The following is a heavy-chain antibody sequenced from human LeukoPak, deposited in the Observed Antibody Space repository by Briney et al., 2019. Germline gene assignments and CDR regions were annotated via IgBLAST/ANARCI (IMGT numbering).Heavy chain of an antibody. V-gene: IGHV4-39*01. Sequence: PSETLSLTCTVSGGSISSSSYYWGWIRQPPGKGLEWIGSIYYSGSTYYNPSLKSRVTISVDTSKNQFSLKLSSVTAADTAVYYCAAGGYSSNQVFDYWGQGTLVTVSS. J-gene: IGHJ4*02. CDR2: IYYSGST. CDR1: GGSISSSSYY. CDR3: AAGGYSSNQVFDY. D-gene: IGHD6-13*01.